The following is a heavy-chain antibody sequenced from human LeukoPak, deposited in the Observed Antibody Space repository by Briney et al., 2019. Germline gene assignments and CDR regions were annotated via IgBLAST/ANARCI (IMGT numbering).Heavy chain of an antibody. CDR2: IYYSGST. CDR1: GGSISSYY. J-gene: IGHJ4*02. Sequence: SETLSLTCTVSGGSISSYYWSWIRQPPGKGLEWIGYIYYSGSTNYNPSLKSRVTISVDTSKNQFSLKLSSVTAADTAVYYCARGLVFGVYFDYWGQGTLVTVSS. CDR3: ARGLVFGVYFDY. D-gene: IGHD3-3*01. V-gene: IGHV4-59*01.